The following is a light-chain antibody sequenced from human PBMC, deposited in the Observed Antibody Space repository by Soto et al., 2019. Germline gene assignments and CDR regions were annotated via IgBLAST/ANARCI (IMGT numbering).Light chain of an antibody. V-gene: IGKV1-5*03. J-gene: IGKJ4*01. CDR3: QQYNSRGT. CDR1: QSISTW. CDR2: KAS. Sequence: DIQMTQSPSSLSGSVGDRFTMTCRASQSISTWLAWYQQKPGKAPKILIYKASSLESGVPSRFSGSGSGTEFTLTISSLQPDDFATYYCQQYNSRGTFGGGTKVDIK.